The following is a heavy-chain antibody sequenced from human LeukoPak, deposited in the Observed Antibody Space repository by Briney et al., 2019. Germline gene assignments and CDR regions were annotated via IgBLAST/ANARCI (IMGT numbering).Heavy chain of an antibody. CDR3: ARGGCSSTSCYRTRAEFDY. CDR1: GYTFTSYD. J-gene: IGHJ4*02. V-gene: IGHV1-8*01. CDR2: MNPNSGNT. Sequence: ASVKVSCKASGYTFTSYDINWVRQATGQGLEWMGWMNPNSGNTGYAQKFQGRVTMTRNTSISTAYMELSSLRSEDTAVYYCARGGCSSTSCYRTRAEFDYWGQGTLVTVSS. D-gene: IGHD2-2*01.